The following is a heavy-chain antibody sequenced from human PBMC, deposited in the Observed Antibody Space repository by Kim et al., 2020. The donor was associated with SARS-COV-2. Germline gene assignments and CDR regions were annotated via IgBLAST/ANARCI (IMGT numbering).Heavy chain of an antibody. J-gene: IGHJ3*02. V-gene: IGHV3-30*02. Sequence: VKGRFTISRDNSKNTLYLQMNSLRAEDTAVYYCAKDWYYYDSSGYDAFDIWGQGTMVTVSS. CDR3: AKDWYYYDSSGYDAFDI. D-gene: IGHD3-22*01.